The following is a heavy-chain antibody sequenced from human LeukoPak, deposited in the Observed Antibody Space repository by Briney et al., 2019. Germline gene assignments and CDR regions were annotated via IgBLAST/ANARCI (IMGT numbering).Heavy chain of an antibody. V-gene: IGHV1-69*06. Sequence: SVKVSCKASGGTFSSYAISWVRQAPGQGLEWMGGIIPIFGTANYAQTFQGRVTITADKSTSTAYMELSSLRSEDTAVYYCARHYGSGSYWWFDYWGQGTLVTVSS. CDR2: IIPIFGTA. CDR3: ARHYGSGSYWWFDY. D-gene: IGHD3-10*01. J-gene: IGHJ4*02. CDR1: GGTFSSYA.